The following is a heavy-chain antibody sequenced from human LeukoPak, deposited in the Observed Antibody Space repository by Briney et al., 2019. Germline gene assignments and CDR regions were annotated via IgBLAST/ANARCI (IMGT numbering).Heavy chain of an antibody. J-gene: IGHJ4*02. CDR3: ARDYPYQLLSLFAFFFDY. V-gene: IGHV3-7*01. CDR1: GFTFSSYW. CDR2: IKQDGSEK. Sequence: GGSLRLSCAASGFTFSSYWMSWVRQAPGKGLEWVANIKQDGSEKYYVDSVKGRFTISRDNAKNSLYLQMNSLRAEDTAVYYCARDYPYQLLSLFAFFFDYWGQGTLVTVSS. D-gene: IGHD2-2*01.